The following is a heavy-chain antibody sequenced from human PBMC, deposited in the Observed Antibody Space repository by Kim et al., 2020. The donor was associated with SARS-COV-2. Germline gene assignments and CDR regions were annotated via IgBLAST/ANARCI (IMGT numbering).Heavy chain of an antibody. V-gene: IGHV3-11*01. J-gene: IGHJ6*02. Sequence: GGSLRLSCAASGFTFSDYYMSWIRQAPGKGLEWVSYISSSGSTIYYADSVKGRFTISRDNAKNSLYLQMNSLRAEDTAVYYCARDIVVVVAATQRYYYYYGMDVWGQGTTVTVSS. CDR2: ISSSGSTI. D-gene: IGHD2-15*01. CDR3: ARDIVVVVAATQRYYYYYGMDV. CDR1: GFTFSDYY.